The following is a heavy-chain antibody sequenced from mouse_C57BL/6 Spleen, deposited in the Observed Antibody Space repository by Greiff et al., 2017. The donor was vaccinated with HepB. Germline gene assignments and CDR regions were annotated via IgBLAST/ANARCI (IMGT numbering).Heavy chain of an antibody. Sequence: VQLQQPGAELVKPGASVKLSCKASGYTFTSYWMHWVKQRPGQGLEWIGMIHPNSGSTNYNEKFKGKATLTVDKSSSTAYMQLSSLTSEDSAVYYCASYYYGSSWYFDVWGTGTTVTVSS. V-gene: IGHV1-64*01. J-gene: IGHJ1*03. CDR2: IHPNSGST. CDR3: ASYYYGSSWYFDV. CDR1: GYTFTSYW. D-gene: IGHD1-1*01.